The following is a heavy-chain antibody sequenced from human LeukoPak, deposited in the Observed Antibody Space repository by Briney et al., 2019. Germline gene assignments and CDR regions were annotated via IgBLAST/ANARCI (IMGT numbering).Heavy chain of an antibody. CDR2: TKSKTDGGTT. CDR3: TTEWELLLDY. D-gene: IGHD1-26*01. V-gene: IGHV3-15*01. CDR1: GFTFSNAW. Sequence: MSGGSLRLSCAASGFTFSNAWMSWVRQAPGKGLEWVGRTKSKTDGGTTDYAAPVKGRFTISRDDSKNTLYLQMNSLKTEDTAVYYCTTEWELLLDYWGQGTLVTVSS. J-gene: IGHJ4*02.